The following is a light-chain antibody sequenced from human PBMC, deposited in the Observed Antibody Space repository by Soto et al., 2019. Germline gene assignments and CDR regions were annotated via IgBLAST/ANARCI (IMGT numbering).Light chain of an antibody. V-gene: IGKV3-11*01. CDR3: QQRSNWPQIT. Sequence: EIVLTQSPATLSLSPGERATLSCRASQSVSKYLAWYQQKPGQAPRLLIHDASNRATGIPARFSGSGCGTDFTLTISSLEPEDFGVYYCQQRSNWPQITFGGGTKVEIK. CDR2: DAS. CDR1: QSVSKY. J-gene: IGKJ4*01.